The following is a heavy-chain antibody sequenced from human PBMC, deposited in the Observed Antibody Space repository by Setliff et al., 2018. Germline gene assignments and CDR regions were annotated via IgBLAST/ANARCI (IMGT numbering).Heavy chain of an antibody. CDR3: ARARTPTYDILTGYHHNSFFDY. Sequence: PGGSLRLSCAASGFTFSSYSMNWVRQAPGKGLEWVSYISSYSSTIYYADSVKGRFTISRDNAKNSVYLQTNSLRAEDTAVYYCARARTPTYDILTGYHHNSFFDYWGQGTLVTVSS. V-gene: IGHV3-48*01. J-gene: IGHJ4*02. D-gene: IGHD3-9*01. CDR1: GFTFSSYS. CDR2: ISSYSSTI.